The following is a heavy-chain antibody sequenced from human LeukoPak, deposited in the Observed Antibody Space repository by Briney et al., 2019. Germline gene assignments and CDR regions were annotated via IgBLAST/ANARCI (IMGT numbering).Heavy chain of an antibody. J-gene: IGHJ3*02. CDR3: ARDRGSSWYAGPSMGAFDI. CDR1: GGSISSYY. D-gene: IGHD6-13*01. V-gene: IGHV4-59*01. Sequence: SEALSLTCTVSGGSISSYYWSWIRQPPGKGLEWIGYIYYSGSTNYNPSLKSRVTISVDTSKNQFSLKLSSVTAADTAVYYCARDRGSSWYAGPSMGAFDIWGQGTMVTVSS. CDR2: IYYSGST.